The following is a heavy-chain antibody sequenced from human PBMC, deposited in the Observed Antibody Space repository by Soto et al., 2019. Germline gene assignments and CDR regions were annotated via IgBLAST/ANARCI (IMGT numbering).Heavy chain of an antibody. J-gene: IGHJ6*02. CDR3: AREETAWPLAYGLDV. D-gene: IGHD2-21*02. CDR2: ISSSSSYI. V-gene: IGHV3-21*01. Sequence: GGSLRLSCAASGFTFSSYSMNWVRQAPGKGLEWVSSISSSSSYIYYADSVKGRFTISRDNAKNSLYLQMNSLRDEDTAVYYCAREETAWPLAYGLDVWGQGTTVTVSS. CDR1: GFTFSSYS.